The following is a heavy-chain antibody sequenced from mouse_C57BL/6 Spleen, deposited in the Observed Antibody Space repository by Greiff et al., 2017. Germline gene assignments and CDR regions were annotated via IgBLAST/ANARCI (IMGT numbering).Heavy chain of an antibody. V-gene: IGHV1-55*01. CDR3: ARDYYGRKYFDY. CDR2: IYPGSGST. CDR1: GYTFTSYW. Sequence: QVQLQQPGAELVKPGASVKMSCKASGYTFTSYWITWVKQRPGQGLEWIGDIYPGSGSTNYNEKFKSKATLTVDTSSSTAYMQLSILTSEDSAVXCCARDYYGRKYFDYWGQGSTLAVSS. D-gene: IGHD1-1*01. J-gene: IGHJ2*01.